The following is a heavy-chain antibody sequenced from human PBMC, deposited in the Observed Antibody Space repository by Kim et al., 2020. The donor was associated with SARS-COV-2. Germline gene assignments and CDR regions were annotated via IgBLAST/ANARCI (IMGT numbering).Heavy chain of an antibody. D-gene: IGHD3-3*01. CDR3: AKDLERWLSGAFDI. J-gene: IGHJ3*02. Sequence: DSVKGRFTISRDNSKNTLYLQMNSLRAEDTAVYYCAKDLERWLSGAFDIWGQGTMVTVSS. V-gene: IGHV3-23*01.